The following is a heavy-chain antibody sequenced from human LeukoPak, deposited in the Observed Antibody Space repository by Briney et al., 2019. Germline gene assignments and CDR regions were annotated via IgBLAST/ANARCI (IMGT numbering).Heavy chain of an antibody. D-gene: IGHD3-22*01. CDR1: GFTFSSYA. J-gene: IGHJ4*02. CDR2: ISYDGSNK. Sequence: PGGSLRLSCAASGFTFSSYAMHWVRQAPGKGLEWVAVISYDGSNKYYADSVKGRFTISRDNSKNTLYLQMNSLRAEDTAVYYCARHSTPNYYDSSGYYYFDYWGQGTLVTVSS. CDR3: ARHSTPNYYDSSGYYYFDY. V-gene: IGHV3-30-3*01.